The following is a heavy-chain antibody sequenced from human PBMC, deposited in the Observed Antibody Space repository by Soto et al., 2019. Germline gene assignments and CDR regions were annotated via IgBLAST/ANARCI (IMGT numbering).Heavy chain of an antibody. CDR2: INAGNGNT. D-gene: IGHD5-18*01. Sequence: QVQLVQSGAEVKKPGASVKVSCKASGYTFTSYAMHWVRQAPGQRLEWMGWINAGNGNTKYSQKFQGRVTITRDTSASTAYIELGSLRSEDTAVYYCARSGYSYGDFDYWGQGTLVTVSS. CDR3: ARSGYSYGDFDY. CDR1: GYTFTSYA. J-gene: IGHJ4*02. V-gene: IGHV1-3*01.